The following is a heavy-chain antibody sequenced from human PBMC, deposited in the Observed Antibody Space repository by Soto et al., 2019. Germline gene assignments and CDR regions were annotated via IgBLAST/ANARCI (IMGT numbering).Heavy chain of an antibody. D-gene: IGHD6-19*01. J-gene: IGHJ4*02. CDR3: ASTGSGWYLDY. V-gene: IGHV3-30-3*01. CDR1: GFTFSSYA. Sequence: QVQLVESGGGVVQPGRSLRLSCAASGFTFSSYAMHWVRQAPGKGLEWVAVISYDGSNKYYADSVKGRFTISRDNSKNTLYLQMNSLRAEDTDVYYCASTGSGWYLDYWGQGTLVTVSS. CDR2: ISYDGSNK.